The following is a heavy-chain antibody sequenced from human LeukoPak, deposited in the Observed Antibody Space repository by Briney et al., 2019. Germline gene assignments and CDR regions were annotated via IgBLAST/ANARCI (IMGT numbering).Heavy chain of an antibody. CDR2: IRGSGDTT. CDR1: GFTFSNYG. J-gene: IGHJ4*02. V-gene: IGHV3-23*01. Sequence: SGGSLRLSCAASGFTFSNYGISWVRQAPGRGLEWVSGIRGSGDTTYYADSVKGRFTISGDNSKNTVFLEMNSLRAEDTAVYYCAKWSSVVTRLLDYWGQGTLVTVSS. CDR3: AKWSSVVTRLLDY. D-gene: IGHD4-23*01.